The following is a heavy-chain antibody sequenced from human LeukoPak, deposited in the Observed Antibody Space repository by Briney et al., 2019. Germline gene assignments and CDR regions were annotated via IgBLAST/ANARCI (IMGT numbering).Heavy chain of an antibody. CDR1: GYTFTSYG. CDR2: ISAYNGNT. D-gene: IGHD2-15*01. J-gene: IGHJ4*02. CDR3: ASIYHPSGWYRFDY. V-gene: IGHV1-18*01. Sequence: ASVKVSCKASGYTFTSYGISWVRQAPGQGLEWMGWISAYNGNTNYAQKLQGRVTMTTDTSTSTAYMELRSLRSDDTAVYYCASIYHPSGWYRFDYWGQGTLVTVSS.